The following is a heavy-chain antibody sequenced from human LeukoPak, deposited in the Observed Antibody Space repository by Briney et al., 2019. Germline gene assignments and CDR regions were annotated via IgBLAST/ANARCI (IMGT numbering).Heavy chain of an antibody. V-gene: IGHV1-69*06. CDR2: IIPIFGTA. D-gene: IGHD2-2*01. J-gene: IGHJ5*02. CDR3: ARDRGDIVVVPAAIWFDP. CDR1: GGTFSSYA. Sequence: ASVNVSCKASGGTFSSYAISWVRQAPGQGLEWMGGIIPIFGTANYAQKFQGRVTITADKSTSTAYMELSSLRSEDTAVYYCARDRGDIVVVPAAIWFDPWGQGTLVTVSS.